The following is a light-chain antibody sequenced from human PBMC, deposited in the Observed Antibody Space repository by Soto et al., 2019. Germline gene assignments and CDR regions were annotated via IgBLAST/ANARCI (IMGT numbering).Light chain of an antibody. V-gene: IGKV3-15*01. CDR3: QQYNNWPRT. Sequence: EIVMTQSPATLSVTTGERATLSCRASQSVSSNLAWYQQKPGQAPRLLIYGGSTRATGIPARFSGSGSGTEFTLTISSLQSEDFAVYYCQQYNNWPRTFGQGTKVEIK. CDR2: GGS. CDR1: QSVSSN. J-gene: IGKJ1*01.